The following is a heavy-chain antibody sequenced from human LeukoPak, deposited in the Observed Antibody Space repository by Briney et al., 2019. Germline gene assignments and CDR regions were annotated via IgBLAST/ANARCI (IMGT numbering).Heavy chain of an antibody. Sequence: GGSLRLSCAASGFTFSSYSMNWVRQAPGMGPECVANINQDGSEENYVDSVRGRFTISRDNARNSLYLQMNSLRAEDTAVYYCATAPYCSGGSCYSGDLYFDYWGQGALVTVSS. D-gene: IGHD2-15*01. CDR2: INQDGSEE. J-gene: IGHJ4*02. CDR3: ATAPYCSGGSCYSGDLYFDY. CDR1: GFTFSSYS. V-gene: IGHV3-7*03.